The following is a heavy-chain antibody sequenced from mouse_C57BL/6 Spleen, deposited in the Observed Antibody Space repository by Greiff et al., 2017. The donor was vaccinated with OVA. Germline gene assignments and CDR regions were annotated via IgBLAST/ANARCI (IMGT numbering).Heavy chain of an antibody. D-gene: IGHD6-1*01. CDR3: ARQRVLHSVHY. Sequence: VQLQQPGPELVKPGPSVRLSCKASGYTFTSYGMQWVNQRPGQGLEWIGEIDPTDRYTKYNKKFKGKATLTVDTSSSTAYMQLSSLTSEYSAVYYCARQRVLHSVHYWRQATTRTVSS. J-gene: IGHJ2*01. V-gene: IGHV1-50*01. CDR2: IDPTDRYT. CDR1: GYTFTSYG.